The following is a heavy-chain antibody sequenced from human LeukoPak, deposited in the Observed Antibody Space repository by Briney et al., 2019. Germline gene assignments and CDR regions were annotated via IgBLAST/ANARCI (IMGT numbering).Heavy chain of an antibody. J-gene: IGHJ4*02. CDR3: AKRPPAVQGFYFDY. D-gene: IGHD6-19*01. CDR2: ISGSGGST. Sequence: PGGSLRLSRAASGFTFSNYAMSWVRQAPGKGLEWVSGISGSGGSTYYADSVKGRFTISRDNSKNTLYLQMNSLRAEDTAVYYCAKRPPAVQGFYFDYWGQGTLVTVSS. V-gene: IGHV3-23*01. CDR1: GFTFSNYA.